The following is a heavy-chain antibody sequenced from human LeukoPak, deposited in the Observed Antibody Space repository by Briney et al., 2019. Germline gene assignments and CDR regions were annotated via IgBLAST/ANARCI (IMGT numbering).Heavy chain of an antibody. J-gene: IGHJ4*02. CDR1: GFTFSSYA. CDR2: ISYDGTNR. V-gene: IGHV3-30*01. Sequence: GGTLRLSCTASGFTFSSYAMHWVRQAPGKELEWVAVISYDGTNRYYADSVNGRFTISRDNSKNTLYLQMNSLRAEDTAVYYCERGRGLAEDYWGQGTLVTVSS. D-gene: IGHD3-16*01. CDR3: ERGRGLAEDY.